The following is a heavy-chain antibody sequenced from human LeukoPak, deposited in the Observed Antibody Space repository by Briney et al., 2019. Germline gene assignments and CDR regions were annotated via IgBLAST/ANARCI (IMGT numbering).Heavy chain of an antibody. CDR1: GGSISSYY. CDR3: ARGTVTARYYYYMDV. J-gene: IGHJ6*03. CDR2: IYTSGST. V-gene: IGHV4-4*07. D-gene: IGHD2-21*02. Sequence: PSETLSLTCTVAGGSISSYYWSWIRQPAGKGLEWIGRIYTSGSTNYNPSLKGRVTMSVDTSKNQFSLKLSSVTAADTAVYYCARGTVTARYYYYMDVWGKGTTVTVSS.